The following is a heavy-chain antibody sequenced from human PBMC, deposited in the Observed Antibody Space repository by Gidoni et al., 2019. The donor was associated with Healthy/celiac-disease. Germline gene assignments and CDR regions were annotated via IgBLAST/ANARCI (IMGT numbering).Heavy chain of an antibody. Sequence: QVQLVESGGGVVQPGRSLRLSCPASGFTFSSYAMHWVRQAPGKGLEWVAVISYDGSNKYYADSVKGRFTISRDNSKNTLYLQMNSLRAEDTAVYYCAGFEWLSLDYWGQGTLVTVSS. CDR1: GFTFSSYA. CDR3: AGFEWLSLDY. D-gene: IGHD3-3*01. J-gene: IGHJ4*02. CDR2: ISYDGSNK. V-gene: IGHV3-30-3*01.